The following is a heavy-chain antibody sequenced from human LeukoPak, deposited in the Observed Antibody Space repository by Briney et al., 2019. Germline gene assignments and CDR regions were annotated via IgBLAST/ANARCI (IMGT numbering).Heavy chain of an antibody. Sequence: PGRSLRLSCAASGFTFSSYAMHWVRQAPGKGLEWVAVMSYDGSNKYYADSVKGRFTISRDNAKNSLYLQMNSLRAEDTAVYYCARDGRFVGPDFDYWAREPWSPSP. V-gene: IGHV3-30*04. CDR3: ARDGRFVGPDFDY. CDR2: MSYDGSNK. D-gene: IGHD3-16*01. CDR1: GFTFSSYA. J-gene: IGHJ4*02.